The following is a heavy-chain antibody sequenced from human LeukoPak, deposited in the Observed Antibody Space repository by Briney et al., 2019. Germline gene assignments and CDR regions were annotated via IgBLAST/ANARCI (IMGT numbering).Heavy chain of an antibody. Sequence: SETLSLTCTVSGGSISSSSYYWGWIRQPAGKGLEWIGSIYYSGGTYYSPSLKSRVTISVDTSKNQFSLKLNSVTAADTAVYYCVRPGDSSGYYYGFEYWGQGTLVTVSS. J-gene: IGHJ4*02. CDR3: VRPGDSSGYYYGFEY. V-gene: IGHV4-39*01. D-gene: IGHD3-22*01. CDR1: GGSISSSSYY. CDR2: IYYSGGT.